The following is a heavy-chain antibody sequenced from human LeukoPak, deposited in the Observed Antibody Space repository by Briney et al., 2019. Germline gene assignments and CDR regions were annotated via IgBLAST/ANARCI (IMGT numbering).Heavy chain of an antibody. V-gene: IGHV1-69*02. Sequence: GSSVKVSCKASGGTFSSYTISWVRQAPGQGLEWMGRIIPILGIANYAQKFQGRVTITADKSTSTAYMELSSLRSEDTAVYYCARARPFDYGSGSGEDYWGQGTLVTVSS. CDR1: GGTFSSYT. CDR2: IIPILGIA. J-gene: IGHJ4*02. D-gene: IGHD3-10*01. CDR3: ARARPFDYGSGSGEDY.